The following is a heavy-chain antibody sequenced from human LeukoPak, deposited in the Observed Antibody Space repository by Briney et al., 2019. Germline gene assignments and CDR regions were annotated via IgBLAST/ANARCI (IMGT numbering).Heavy chain of an antibody. V-gene: IGHV4-59*01. CDR3: ARGNSYYDSSDYFPWESFQH. J-gene: IGHJ1*01. CDR2: IFYSGST. Sequence: SETLSLTCTVSGGSISTYYWSWLRQPPGQGLEWIGYIFYSGSTNYHPSLKSRVTISVDTSKNQFSLNLSSVTAADTAVYYCARGNSYYDSSDYFPWESFQHWGQGTLVTVSS. D-gene: IGHD3-22*01. CDR1: GGSISTYY.